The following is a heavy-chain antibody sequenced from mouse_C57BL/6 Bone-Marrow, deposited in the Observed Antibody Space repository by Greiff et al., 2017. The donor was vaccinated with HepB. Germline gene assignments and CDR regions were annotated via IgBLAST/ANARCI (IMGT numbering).Heavy chain of an antibody. CDR2: INPNNGGT. J-gene: IGHJ2*01. V-gene: IGHV1-26*01. CDR3: ARDDHYFDY. D-gene: IGHD2-3*01. Sequence: EVQLQQSGPELVKPGASVKISCKASGYTFTDYYMNWVKQSHGKSLEWIGDINPNNGGTSYNQKFKGKATLTVDKSSSTAYMELRSLTSEDSAVYYCARDDHYFDYWGQGTTLTVSS. CDR1: GYTFTDYY.